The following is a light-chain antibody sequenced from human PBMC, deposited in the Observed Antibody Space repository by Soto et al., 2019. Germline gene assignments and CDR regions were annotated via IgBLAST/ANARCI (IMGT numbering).Light chain of an antibody. Sequence: DIVMTQFPDSLTVSLGERATINCKSSQSVLYSSNNNNYLAWYQQKPGQPPKLLFYWASTRESGVPDRFSGSGSGTDFTLTINSLQAEDVAVYYCQQYYTTPLTFGGGTKVEIK. J-gene: IGKJ4*01. CDR2: WAS. CDR1: QSVLYSSNNNNY. CDR3: QQYYTTPLT. V-gene: IGKV4-1*01.